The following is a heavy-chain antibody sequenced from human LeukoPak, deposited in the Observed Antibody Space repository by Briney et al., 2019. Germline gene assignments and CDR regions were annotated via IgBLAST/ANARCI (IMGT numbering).Heavy chain of an antibody. V-gene: IGHV1-2*02. CDR1: GYTFTGYY. CDR3: ARVILNYDFWSGYLGHPLNHGVWRSPNRGEYDY. Sequence: VASVKVSCKASGYTFTGYYMHWVRQAPGQGLEWMGWINPNSGGTNYAQKFQGRVTMTRDTSISTAYMELSRLRSDDTAVYYCARVILNYDFWSGYLGHPLNHGVWRSPNRGEYDYWGQGTLVTVSS. CDR2: INPNSGGT. D-gene: IGHD3-3*01. J-gene: IGHJ4*02.